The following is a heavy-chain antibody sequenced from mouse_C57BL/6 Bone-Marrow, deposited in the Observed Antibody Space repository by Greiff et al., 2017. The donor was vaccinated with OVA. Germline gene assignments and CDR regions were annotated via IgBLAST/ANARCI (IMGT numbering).Heavy chain of an antibody. D-gene: IGHD1-1*01. CDR3: ARPDYYGSSYGFAY. Sequence: VQLQQPGTELVKPGASVKLSCKASGYTFTSYWMHWVKQRPGQGLEWIGNINPSNGGTNYNEKFQSKATLTVDKSSRTAYMQLSSLTSEDAAVYYCARPDYYGSSYGFAYWGQGTLVTVSA. CDR2: INPSNGGT. V-gene: IGHV1-53*01. CDR1: GYTFTSYW. J-gene: IGHJ3*01.